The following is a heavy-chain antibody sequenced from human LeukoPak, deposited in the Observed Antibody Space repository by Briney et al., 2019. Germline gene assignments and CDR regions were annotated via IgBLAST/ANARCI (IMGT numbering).Heavy chain of an antibody. V-gene: IGHV4-59*01. CDR1: RDSISGYS. D-gene: IGHD4/OR15-4a*01. J-gene: IGHJ5*02. Sequence: ASETLSLTCTVSRDSISGYSWSWIRQSPGGGLEWIGYIYYSGDTAYNPSLRSRVTLSVDTSKNQFSLQLRSVTTADTAVYYCVRGPYGASISKWFDPWGQGTQVIVSP. CDR2: IYYSGDT. CDR3: VRGPYGASISKWFDP.